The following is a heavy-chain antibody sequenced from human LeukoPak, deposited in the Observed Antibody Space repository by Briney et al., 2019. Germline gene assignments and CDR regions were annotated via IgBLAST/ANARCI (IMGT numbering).Heavy chain of an antibody. J-gene: IGHJ4*02. V-gene: IGHV3-66*01. Sequence: GGSLRLSCAASGFTVSNNYMSWVRQTPGKGLECVSVIYSGGSTYHADSVKGRFTISRDKSKNTLYLQMNSLRAEDTGVYYCASYGSGTYYKIDYWGQGALVTVSS. CDR1: GFTVSNNY. CDR2: IYSGGST. D-gene: IGHD3-10*01. CDR3: ASYGSGTYYKIDY.